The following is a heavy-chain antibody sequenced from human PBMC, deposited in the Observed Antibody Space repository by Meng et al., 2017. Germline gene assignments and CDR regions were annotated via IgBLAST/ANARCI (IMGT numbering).Heavy chain of an antibody. J-gene: IGHJ4*02. CDR3: AKHAQWLVLWDFDY. CDR1: GFTFSSYA. D-gene: IGHD6-19*01. V-gene: IGHV3-23*01. Sequence: GESLKISCAASGFTFSSYAMSWVRQAPGKGLEWVSAISGSGGSTYYAGSVKGRFTISRDNSKNTLYLQMNSLRAEDTAVYYCAKHAQWLVLWDFDYWGQGTLVTVSS. CDR2: ISGSGGST.